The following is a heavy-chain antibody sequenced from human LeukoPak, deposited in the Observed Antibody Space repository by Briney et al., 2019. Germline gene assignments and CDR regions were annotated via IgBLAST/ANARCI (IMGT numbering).Heavy chain of an antibody. V-gene: IGHV1-69*08. CDR1: GGSISSYT. D-gene: IGHD4/OR15-4a*01. Sequence: SVKVSCKASGGSISSYTITWVRQAPGRGLEWMGRIIPIFGTTSYAQDSQDRVTITADISSNTAYMEVNSLTSDDTAVYFCAKQGGARQDYYMDVWGNGTTVTVSS. J-gene: IGHJ6*03. CDR2: IIPIFGTT. CDR3: AKQGGARQDYYMDV.